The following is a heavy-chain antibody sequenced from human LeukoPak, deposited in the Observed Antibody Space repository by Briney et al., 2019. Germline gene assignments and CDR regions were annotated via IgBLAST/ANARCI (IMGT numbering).Heavy chain of an antibody. Sequence: SQTLSLTCAVSGGSISSGGYSWRWIRQPPGKGLEWIGYIYHSGSTYYNPSLKSRVTISVDRSKNQFSLKLSSVTAADTAVYYCARDGLYCSGGSCSHTHFDYWGQGTLVTVSS. CDR1: GGSISSGGYS. V-gene: IGHV4-30-2*01. CDR2: IYHSGST. CDR3: ARDGLYCSGGSCSHTHFDY. J-gene: IGHJ4*02. D-gene: IGHD2-15*01.